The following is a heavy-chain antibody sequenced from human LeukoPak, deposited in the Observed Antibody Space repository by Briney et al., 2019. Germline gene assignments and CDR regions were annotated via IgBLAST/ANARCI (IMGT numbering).Heavy chain of an antibody. J-gene: IGHJ3*02. V-gene: IGHV4-34*01. Sequence: SETLSLTCTVSGGSISSYYWSWIRQPPGKGLEWIGEINHSGSTYYNPSLKSRVTISVDTSKNQFSLKLSAVTAADTAVYYCAREVGATSTDAFDIWGQGTMVTVSS. D-gene: IGHD1-26*01. CDR1: GGSISSYY. CDR2: INHSGST. CDR3: AREVGATSTDAFDI.